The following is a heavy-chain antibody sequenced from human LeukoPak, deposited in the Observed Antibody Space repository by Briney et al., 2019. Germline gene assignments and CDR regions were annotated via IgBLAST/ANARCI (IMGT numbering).Heavy chain of an antibody. Sequence: SETLSLTCTVSGDSVSNSNSFWGSIRQPPGKGLEWIGTISYTGRSYYNPSLKSRVTISVDTSRNQFSLRLNSVTAADPAVYYCVRHVGFSSGFDLWGQGTLVTVSS. CDR1: GDSVSNSNSF. CDR3: VRHVGFSSGFDL. CDR2: ISYTGRS. J-gene: IGHJ4*02. D-gene: IGHD6-19*01. V-gene: IGHV4-39*01.